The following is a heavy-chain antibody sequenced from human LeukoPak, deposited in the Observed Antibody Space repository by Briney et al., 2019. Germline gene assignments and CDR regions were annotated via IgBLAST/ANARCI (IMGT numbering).Heavy chain of an antibody. CDR3: ARISSSEATIEDYSMDV. D-gene: IGHD5-12*01. J-gene: IGHJ6*02. Sequence: SQTLSLTCAVSGGSINSGGYSWSWIRQPPGKGLEWIGNIYFSGKTYYNPSLKSRVTISVDWSTNQFSLKLGSVTAADTAVYYCARISSSEATIEDYSMDVWGQGTTVTVSS. CDR1: GGSINSGGYS. CDR2: IYFSGKT. V-gene: IGHV4-30-2*01.